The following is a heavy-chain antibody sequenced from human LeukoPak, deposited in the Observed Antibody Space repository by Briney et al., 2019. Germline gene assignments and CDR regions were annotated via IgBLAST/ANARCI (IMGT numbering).Heavy chain of an antibody. CDR3: ARGTGRYCSSTSCYQQGDYYYYGMDV. CDR1: GGSFSGYY. CDR2: IYYSGST. V-gene: IGHV4-30-4*01. Sequence: SETLSLTCAVYGGSFSGYYWSWIRQPPGKGLEWIGYIYYSGSTYYNPSLKSRVTISVDTSKNQFSLKLSSVTAADTAVYYCARGTGRYCSSTSCYQQGDYYYYGMDVWGKGTTVTVSS. D-gene: IGHD2-2*01. J-gene: IGHJ6*04.